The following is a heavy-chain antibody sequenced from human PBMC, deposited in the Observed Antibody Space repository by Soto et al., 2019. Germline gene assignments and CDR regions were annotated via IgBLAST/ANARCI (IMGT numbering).Heavy chain of an antibody. CDR3: ERSFFLVGPYGREV. J-gene: IGHJ6*02. CDR1: GDSVSSNSAA. D-gene: IGHD3-3*01. V-gene: IGHV6-1*01. CDR2: TYYRSKWYN. Sequence: SQTLSLTCAISGDSVSSNSAAWNWIRQSPSRGLEWLGRTYYRSKWYNDYAVSVKSRITINPDTSKNQFSLQLNSVTPEDTAVYYWERSFFLVGPYGREVWGQGTTVTASS.